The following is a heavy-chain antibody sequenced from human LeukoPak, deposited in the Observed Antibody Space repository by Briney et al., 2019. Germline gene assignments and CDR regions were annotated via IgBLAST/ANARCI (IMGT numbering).Heavy chain of an antibody. D-gene: IGHD5-24*01. CDR2: ISSDSSYI. J-gene: IGHJ4*01. V-gene: IGHV3-21*06. CDR1: GFTFSSYA. CDR3: ARGDGYSRRHDY. Sequence: PGGSLRLSCAASGFTFSSYAMSWVRQAPGKGLEWVSSISSDSSYIYYADSVKGRFTISRDNAKNSLYLQMNSLRAEDMAVYYCARGDGYSRRHDYWGQGTLVTVSS.